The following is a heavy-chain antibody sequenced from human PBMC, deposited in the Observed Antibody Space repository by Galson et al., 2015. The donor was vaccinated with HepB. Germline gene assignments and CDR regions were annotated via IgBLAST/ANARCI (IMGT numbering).Heavy chain of an antibody. CDR3: ARDERRRSGYPGDY. CDR2: ISSTSAYI. J-gene: IGHJ4*02. D-gene: IGHD3-9*01. CDR1: GFSFTTFA. Sequence: SLRLSCAASGFSFTTFAMNWVRQAPGKGLEWVASISSTSAYIYYADSVKGRCTVSRDNARNSLYLQMNSLRAEDTAVYYCARDERRRSGYPGDYWGQGILVTVSS. V-gene: IGHV3-21*01.